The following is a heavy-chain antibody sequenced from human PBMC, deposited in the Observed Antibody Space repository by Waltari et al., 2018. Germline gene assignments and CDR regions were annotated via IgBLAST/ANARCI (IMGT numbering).Heavy chain of an antibody. CDR2: SKAGSGNK. Sequence: EVQLVESGGGLVQPGGSLRLSCAASGLTFSSYAMSWVRQAPGKGLEWVSTSKAGSGNKYYADSGKGRFTISRDNSTSTLFLQMSSLRAEDTALYYCAKGECGTTSCYWEYYYYMDVWGKGTTVTVSS. D-gene: IGHD2-2*01. CDR3: AKGECGTTSCYWEYYYYMDV. V-gene: IGHV3-23*04. J-gene: IGHJ6*03. CDR1: GLTFSSYA.